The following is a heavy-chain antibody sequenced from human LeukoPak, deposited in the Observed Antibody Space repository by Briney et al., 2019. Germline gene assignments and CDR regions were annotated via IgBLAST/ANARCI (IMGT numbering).Heavy chain of an antibody. J-gene: IGHJ6*02. Sequence: GGSLRLSCAASGFTFDDYAMFWVRQAPGKGLEWVSGISWNSKNIGYAASVKGRFTISRDNAKNSLYLQMNSLRAEDTAFYYCAKGNRDSSGFNYYYGMDVWGQGTTVTVSS. CDR2: ISWNSKNI. CDR3: AKGNRDSSGFNYYYGMDV. V-gene: IGHV3-9*01. CDR1: GFTFDDYA. D-gene: IGHD3-22*01.